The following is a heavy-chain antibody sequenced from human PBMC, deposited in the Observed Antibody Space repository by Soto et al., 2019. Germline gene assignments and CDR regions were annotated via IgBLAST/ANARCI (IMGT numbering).Heavy chain of an antibody. V-gene: IGHV3-23*01. D-gene: IGHD3-10*01. CDR1: GFTFSSYA. CDR3: ARGGTYYYPNDAFAI. Sequence: GGSLRLSCAASGFTFSSYAVRWVRQAPGKGPEWISSISGSGSTIYYADSVKGRFTISRDNSKNTLYLQMSSLRAEDTAVYYCARGGTYYYPNDAFAIWGQGTMVTV. CDR2: ISGSGSTI. J-gene: IGHJ3*02.